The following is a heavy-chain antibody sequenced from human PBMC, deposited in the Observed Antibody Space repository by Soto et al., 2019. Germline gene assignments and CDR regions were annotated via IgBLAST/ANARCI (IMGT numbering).Heavy chain of an antibody. CDR2: IFYSGST. D-gene: IGHD1-26*01. V-gene: IGHV4-61*01. Sequence: QVQLQESGPGLVKPSETLSVTCTVSGGSVSSRSHFWSWIRQPPGGGLQWIGYIFYSGSTNYNPSLKSRSTLLLDTSKPQLSLRLTSVTAAETSFYYWARYDADSGPNKIDPWCQRPLVTVSS. CDR1: GGSVSSRSHF. J-gene: IGHJ5*02. CDR3: ARYDADSGPNKIDP.